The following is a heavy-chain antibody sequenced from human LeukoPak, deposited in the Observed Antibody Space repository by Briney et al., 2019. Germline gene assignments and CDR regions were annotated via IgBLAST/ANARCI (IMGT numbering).Heavy chain of an antibody. D-gene: IGHD5/OR15-5a*01. Sequence: SETLSLTCTVSGGSISSVSYYWSWIRQPAGQGLEWIGRIYTSGSTNYNPSLKSRVTISVDTSKNQFSLKLSSVTAADTAVYYCARYASTYYYYYMDVWGKGTTVTVSS. V-gene: IGHV4-61*02. CDR1: GGSISSVSYY. J-gene: IGHJ6*03. CDR3: ARYASTYYYYYMDV. CDR2: IYTSGST.